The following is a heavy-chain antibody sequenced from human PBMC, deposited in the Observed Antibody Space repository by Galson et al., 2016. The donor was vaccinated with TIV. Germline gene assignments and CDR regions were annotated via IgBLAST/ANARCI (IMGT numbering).Heavy chain of an antibody. J-gene: IGHJ6*02. V-gene: IGHV3-66*02. Sequence: SLRLSCAASDFTVSRNYMSWVRQAPGKGLEWVSIISSDGTTHYADSVKGRFTISRDNSKNTLYLQVNSLRVEDTAIYYCARNRRHCGNNCYLYYYYGMDVWGHGTTVTVSS. CDR2: ISSDGTT. CDR3: ARNRRHCGNNCYLYYYYGMDV. D-gene: IGHD1-20*01. CDR1: DFTVSRNY.